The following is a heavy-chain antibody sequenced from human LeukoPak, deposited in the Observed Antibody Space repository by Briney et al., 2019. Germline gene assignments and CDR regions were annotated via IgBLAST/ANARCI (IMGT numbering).Heavy chain of an antibody. CDR1: GFTFDDYA. D-gene: IGHD2-15*01. Sequence: GGSLRLSCAASGFTFDDYAMHWVRHAPGKGLEWVSGISWNSGSIGYADSVKGRFTVSRDNAKNSLYLQMNSLRAEDTALYYCAKEEDCSGGSCYGYYFDYWGQGTLVTVSS. J-gene: IGHJ4*02. V-gene: IGHV3-9*01. CDR2: ISWNSGSI. CDR3: AKEEDCSGGSCYGYYFDY.